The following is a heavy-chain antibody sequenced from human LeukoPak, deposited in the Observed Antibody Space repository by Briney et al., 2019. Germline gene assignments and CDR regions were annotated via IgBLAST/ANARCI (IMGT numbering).Heavy chain of an antibody. D-gene: IGHD2-2*02. J-gene: IGHJ4*02. V-gene: IGHV1-69*13. Sequence: GASVKVSCKASGGTFSSYVISWVRQAPGQGLEWMGGIIPIFGTANYAQKFQGRVTITADESTSTAYMELSSLRSEDTAVYYCARSRCSSTSCYNVPVDYWGQGTLVTVSS. CDR2: IIPIFGTA. CDR3: ARSRCSSTSCYNVPVDY. CDR1: GGTFSSYV.